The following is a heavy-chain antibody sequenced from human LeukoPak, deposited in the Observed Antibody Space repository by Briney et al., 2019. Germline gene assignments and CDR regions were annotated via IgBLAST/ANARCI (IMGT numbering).Heavy chain of an antibody. CDR1: GYTFTSYD. V-gene: IGHV1-8*01. Sequence: ASVKVSCKASGYTFTSYDINWVRQAPGQGLEWMGWMNPNSGNTGYAQKFQGRVTMTRNTSISTAYMELSSLRSEDTAVYYCARGLVSSSWLRGLDAFDIWGQGTMVTVSS. CDR2: MNPNSGNT. CDR3: ARGLVSSSWLRGLDAFDI. D-gene: IGHD6-13*01. J-gene: IGHJ3*02.